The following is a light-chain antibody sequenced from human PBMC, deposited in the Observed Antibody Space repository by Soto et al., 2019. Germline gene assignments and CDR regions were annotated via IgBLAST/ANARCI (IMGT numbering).Light chain of an antibody. CDR3: QLRTNWPSLT. V-gene: IGKV3-11*01. J-gene: IGKJ4*02. CDR2: DAS. CDR1: QNFSNY. Sequence: DIVLTQSPATLSLSPGQRATLSCRASQNFSNYVAWYQQKPGRAPRLLIYDASKRATGIPSRFSGSASGTDFTLTISSLEPDEFAIYYCQLRTNWPSLTFGGGTKVEI.